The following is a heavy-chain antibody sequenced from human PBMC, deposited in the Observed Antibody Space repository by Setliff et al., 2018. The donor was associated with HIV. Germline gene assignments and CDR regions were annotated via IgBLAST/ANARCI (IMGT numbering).Heavy chain of an antibody. J-gene: IGHJ3*02. CDR2: IYNSGST. D-gene: IGHD3-22*01. CDR1: GGSITSYY. V-gene: IGHV4-59*06. Sequence: PSETLSLTCTVSGGSITSYYWNWIRQHPGKGLEWIGYIYNSGSTYYSPSLQSRLTISVDTSKNQLSLKLTSVTAADTAVYYCARLTYYYDTSGPAAAFDIWGQGTMGT. CDR3: ARLTYYYDTSGPAAAFDI.